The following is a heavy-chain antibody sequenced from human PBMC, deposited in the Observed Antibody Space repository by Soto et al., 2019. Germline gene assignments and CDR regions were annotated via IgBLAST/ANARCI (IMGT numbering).Heavy chain of an antibody. CDR2: INPNSGGT. V-gene: IGHV1-2*02. CDR3: ARDGVWRQLDPNYYGMDV. Sequence: QVQLVQSGAEVKKPGASVKVSCKASGYTFTGYYMHWVRQAPGQGLECMGWINPNSGGTNYAQKFQGRCTMTRDTSVSTAYMELSRRRSDDTAVYYCARDGVWRQLDPNYYGMDVWGQGTTVTVSS. D-gene: IGHD6-6*01. CDR1: GYTFTGYY. J-gene: IGHJ6*02.